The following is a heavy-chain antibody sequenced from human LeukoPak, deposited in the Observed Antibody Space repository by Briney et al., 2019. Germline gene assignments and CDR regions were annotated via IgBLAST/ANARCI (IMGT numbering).Heavy chain of an antibody. Sequence: GGSLRLSCAASGFTFDDYAMHWVRHAPGKGLEWVSGITWNSGSIAYADSVKGRFTISRDNAKNSLYLQMNSLRAEDTALYYCAKDINYDSSGYYRDWGRGTLVTVSS. CDR2: ITWNSGSI. CDR3: AKDINYDSSGYYRD. D-gene: IGHD3-22*01. J-gene: IGHJ4*02. V-gene: IGHV3-9*01. CDR1: GFTFDDYA.